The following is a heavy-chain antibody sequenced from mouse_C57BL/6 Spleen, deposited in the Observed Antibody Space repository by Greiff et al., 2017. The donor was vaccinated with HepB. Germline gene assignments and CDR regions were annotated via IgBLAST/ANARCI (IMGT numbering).Heavy chain of an antibody. J-gene: IGHJ2*01. CDR3: ARPEGY. Sequence: VKLQQPGAELVRPGTSVKLSCKASGYTFTSYWMHWVKQRPGQGLEWIGVIDPSDSYTNYNQKFKGKATLTVDTSSSTAYMQLSSLTSEDSAVYYCARPEGYWGQGTTLTVSS. V-gene: IGHV1-59*01. CDR1: GYTFTSYW. CDR2: IDPSDSYT.